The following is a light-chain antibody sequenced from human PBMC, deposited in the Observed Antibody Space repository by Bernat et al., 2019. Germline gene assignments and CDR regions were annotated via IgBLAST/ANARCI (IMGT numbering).Light chain of an antibody. CDR2: AAS. V-gene: IGKV1-27*01. CDR1: QGIRND. Sequence: DIQMTQSPSSLSAYVGDRVTITCRASQGIRNDLAWYQQKPGKLPKLLIYAASTLQSGVPYRFSGSGSGTDFTLTISSLQPEDVATYYCQKYDNLPPTFGGGTKVEIK. CDR3: QKYDNLPPT. J-gene: IGKJ4*01.